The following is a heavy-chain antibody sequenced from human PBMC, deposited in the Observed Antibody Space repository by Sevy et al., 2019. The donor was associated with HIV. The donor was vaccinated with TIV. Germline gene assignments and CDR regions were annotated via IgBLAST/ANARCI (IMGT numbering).Heavy chain of an antibody. V-gene: IGHV1-69*13. D-gene: IGHD3-10*01. CDR2: IIPIFGTA. Sequence: ASVKVSCKASGGTFSSYAISWVRQAPGQGLEWMGGIIPIFGTANYAQKFQGRVTITADESTSTAYMELSSLRSEDTAVYYCARDRGWHYYGSGSRPHGVAPDYWGQGTLVTVSS. CDR1: GGTFSSYA. CDR3: ARDRGWHYYGSGSRPHGVAPDY. J-gene: IGHJ4*02.